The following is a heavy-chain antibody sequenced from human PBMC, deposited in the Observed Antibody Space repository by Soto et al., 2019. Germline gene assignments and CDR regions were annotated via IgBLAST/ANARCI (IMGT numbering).Heavy chain of an antibody. V-gene: IGHV3-66*01. D-gene: IGHD6-13*01. Sequence: GGSLRLSCAASGFTVSSNYMSWVRQAPGKGLEWVSVIYSGGSTYYADSVKGRFTISRDNSKNTLYLQMNSLRAEDTAVYYCARSLSSRRYYFDYWGQGTLVTVSS. J-gene: IGHJ4*02. CDR3: ARSLSSRRYYFDY. CDR2: IYSGGST. CDR1: GFTVSSNY.